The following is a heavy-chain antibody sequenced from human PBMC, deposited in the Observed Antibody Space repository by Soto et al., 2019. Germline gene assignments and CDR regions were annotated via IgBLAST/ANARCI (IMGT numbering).Heavy chain of an antibody. CDR2: IWGDGSNK. CDR3: ARDGDYCSGASCYCNGMDV. Sequence: QVQLVESGGGVVQPGRSLRLSCAASGFTFSSYGMHWVRQAPGKGLEWVAVIWGDGSNKYYADSVKGRFTISRDNSKNTMYVHMTRLRAEDTAVYYCARDGDYCSGASCYCNGMDVWGQGTTVTVSS. J-gene: IGHJ6*02. CDR1: GFTFSSYG. V-gene: IGHV3-33*01. D-gene: IGHD2-15*01.